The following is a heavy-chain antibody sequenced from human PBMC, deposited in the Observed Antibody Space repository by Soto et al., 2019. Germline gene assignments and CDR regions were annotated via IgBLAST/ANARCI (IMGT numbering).Heavy chain of an antibody. CDR3: SRGDATKIVVTTYYGMDV. CDR2: IIPVFGTA. J-gene: IGHJ6*01. CDR1: GGTLRNYG. V-gene: IGHV1-69*05. D-gene: IGHD4-17*01. Sequence: QVQLVQSGAEVKKPGSSVRVSCKASGGTLRNYGISWVRQAPGQGLEWMGGIIPVFGTANYAQKFQGRVTITTDESTSTVYMDVTSLRSEDTAVYYCSRGDATKIVVTTYYGMDVW.